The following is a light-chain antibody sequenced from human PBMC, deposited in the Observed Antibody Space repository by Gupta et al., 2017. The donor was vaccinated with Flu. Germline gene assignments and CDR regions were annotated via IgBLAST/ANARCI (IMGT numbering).Light chain of an antibody. CDR2: NTN. J-gene: IGLJ3*02. V-gene: IGLV8-61*01. Sequence: QTGVTQEPSLSVSPGGTVTLPCGLNSGSVSTSYYPSWYQQTPGQAPRTLIYNTNTPSSGVPDRFSGSILENKAALTITGAQADDESVYYCVLYIERGSWVFGGGTKLTVL. CDR1: SGSVSTSYY. CDR3: VLYIERGSWV.